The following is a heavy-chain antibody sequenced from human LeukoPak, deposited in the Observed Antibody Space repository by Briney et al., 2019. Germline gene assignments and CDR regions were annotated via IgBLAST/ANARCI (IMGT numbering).Heavy chain of an antibody. CDR3: ARVTGGFWSGYYTYYFDY. J-gene: IGHJ4*02. V-gene: IGHV3-30-3*01. D-gene: IGHD3-3*01. Sequence: GGSLRLSCAASGFTFSSYAMHWVRQAPGKGLEWVAVISYDGSNKYYADSVKGRFTISRDNSKNTLYLQMNSLRAEDTAVYYCARVTGGFWSGYYTYYFDYWGQGTLVTVSS. CDR1: GFTFSSYA. CDR2: ISYDGSNK.